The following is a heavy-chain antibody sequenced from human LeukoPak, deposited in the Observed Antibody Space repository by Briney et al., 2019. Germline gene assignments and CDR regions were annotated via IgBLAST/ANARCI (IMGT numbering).Heavy chain of an antibody. J-gene: IGHJ4*02. CDR1: GLTFSTSG. D-gene: IGHD1-14*01. CDR3: ATETNGRHYGY. CDR2: IGPTGSDR. Sequence: GGSLRLSCTASGLTFSTSGFNWVRQAPGKGLDWVASIGPTGSDRYHADSIKSRFTISRDNANNFLYLQMNSLRAEDTAVYYCATETNGRHYGYWGQGTLLTVSS. V-gene: IGHV3-21*06.